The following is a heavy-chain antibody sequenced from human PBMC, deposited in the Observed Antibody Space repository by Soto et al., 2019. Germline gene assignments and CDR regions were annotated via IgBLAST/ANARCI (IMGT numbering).Heavy chain of an antibody. J-gene: IGHJ6*02. CDR2: TYYRSEWYN. V-gene: IGHV6-1*01. Sequence: PSPSLSLTCAISVDSVSSDSAAWNLIRQSPSRGLEWLGRTYYRSEWYNDYAVSMKSRIVITPDTSKNQFSLQLNSVTPEDTAVYFCARDYYYGMDVWGQGTTVTVS. CDR3: ARDYYYGMDV. CDR1: VDSVSSDSAA.